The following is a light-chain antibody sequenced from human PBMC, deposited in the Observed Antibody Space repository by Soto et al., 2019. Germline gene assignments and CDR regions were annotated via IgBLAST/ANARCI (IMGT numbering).Light chain of an antibody. Sequence: EIVLTQSPATLSLSPWERATLSCRASQTVSSYVAWYQQRHGQAPRLVIYDSSNRAPGVPARFSGSGSGTQFTLTISSLEPEDSAVYYCQQRYNRPPYTFGQGTKLEIK. V-gene: IGKV3-11*01. CDR3: QQRYNRPPYT. J-gene: IGKJ2*01. CDR1: QTVSSY. CDR2: DSS.